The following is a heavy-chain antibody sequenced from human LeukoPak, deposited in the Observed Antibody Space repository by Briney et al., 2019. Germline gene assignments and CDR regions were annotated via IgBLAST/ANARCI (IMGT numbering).Heavy chain of an antibody. V-gene: IGHV4-59*12. CDR2: IYYSGST. D-gene: IGHD2-15*01. J-gene: IGHJ2*01. CDR3: ARSSGSFHWYFDL. Sequence: SETLSLTCTVSGGSISSYYWSWIRQPPGKGLEWIGYIYYSGSTNYNPSLKSRVTISVDTSKNQFSLKLSSVTAADTAVYYCARSSGSFHWYFDLWGRGTLVTVSS. CDR1: GGSISSYY.